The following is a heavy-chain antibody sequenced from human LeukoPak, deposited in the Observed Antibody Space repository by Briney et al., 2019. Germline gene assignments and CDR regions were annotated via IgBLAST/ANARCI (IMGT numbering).Heavy chain of an antibody. J-gene: IGHJ4*02. CDR2: INPNSGGT. CDR1: GYTFTGYY. CDR3: TAVAGKGGLLDY. D-gene: IGHD6-19*01. Sequence: GASVKVSCKASGYTFTGYYMHWVRQAPGQGLEWMGWINPNSGGTNYAQKFQGRVTMTRDTSISTAYMELSRLRSDDTAVYYCTAVAGKGGLLDYWGQGTLVTVSS. V-gene: IGHV1-2*02.